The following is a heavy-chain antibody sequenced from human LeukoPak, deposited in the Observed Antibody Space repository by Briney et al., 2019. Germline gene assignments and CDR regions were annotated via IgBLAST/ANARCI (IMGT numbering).Heavy chain of an antibody. V-gene: IGHV4-34*01. CDR1: GGSFSGYY. J-gene: IGHJ4*02. CDR3: ARRTRYRSSLFTREPNFDS. D-gene: IGHD6-13*01. Sequence: SETLSLTCAVYGGSFSGYYWSWIRQPPGKGLEWIGEINHSGSTNYNPSLKSRVSVSVGTSKNQFSLKLTSVTAADTAMYYCARRTRYRSSLFTREPNFDSWGQGTLLTVSS. CDR2: INHSGST.